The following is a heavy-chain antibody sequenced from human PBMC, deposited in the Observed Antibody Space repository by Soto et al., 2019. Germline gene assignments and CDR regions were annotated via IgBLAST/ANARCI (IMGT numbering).Heavy chain of an antibody. CDR3: AHSRITDWFDP. J-gene: IGHJ5*02. D-gene: IGHD1-20*01. CDR2: IYWDDDK. V-gene: IGHV2-5*02. CDR1: GFSLSTSGVG. Sequence: QITLKESGPTLVKPTQTLTLTCTFSGFSLSTSGVGVGWIRQPPGKALEWLALIYWDDDKRYSPSLKSRLTITKDTSKNQVVLTMTNIDPVDTATYYCAHSRITDWFDPWGQGTLLTVSS.